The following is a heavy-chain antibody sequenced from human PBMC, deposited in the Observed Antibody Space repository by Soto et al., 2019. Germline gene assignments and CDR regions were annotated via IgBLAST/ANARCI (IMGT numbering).Heavy chain of an antibody. J-gene: IGHJ4*02. Sequence: SETLSLICAVYGGSFSGYYWSWIRQPPGKGLEWIGEINHSGSTNYNPSLKSRVTISVDTSKNQFSLKLSSVTAADTAVYYCARAYRGYDFDHYFAYWGQGSLVTVSS. D-gene: IGHD5-12*01. CDR2: INHSGST. CDR1: GGSFSGYY. CDR3: ARAYRGYDFDHYFAY. V-gene: IGHV4-34*01.